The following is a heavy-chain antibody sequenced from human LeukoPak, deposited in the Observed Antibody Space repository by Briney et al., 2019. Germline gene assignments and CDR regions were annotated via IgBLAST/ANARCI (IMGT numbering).Heavy chain of an antibody. V-gene: IGHV4-61*02. CDR1: GGSISSGSYY. D-gene: IGHD3-22*01. CDR2: IYTSGST. CDR3: ARVTTGGYYNY. J-gene: IGHJ4*02. Sequence: SQTLSLPCTVSGGSISSGSYYWSWIRRPAGGGLEWFGRIYTSGSTTYNPSLKSRVTISLDTSENHFSLKLSSVTAADMAVYYCARVTTGGYYNYWGQGTLVTVSS.